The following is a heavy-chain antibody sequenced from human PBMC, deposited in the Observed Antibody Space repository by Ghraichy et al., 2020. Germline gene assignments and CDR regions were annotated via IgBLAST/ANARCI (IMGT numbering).Heavy chain of an antibody. V-gene: IGHV4-59*08. J-gene: IGHJ4*02. D-gene: IGHD6-13*01. CDR1: GGSISSYY. Sequence: SETLSLTCTVSGGSISSYYWSWIRQPPGKGLEWIGYIYYSGSTNYNPSLKSRVTISVDTSKNQVSLKLSSVTAADTAVYYCARQTGTAAGHFDYWGQGTLVTVSS. CDR2: IYYSGST. CDR3: ARQTGTAAGHFDY.